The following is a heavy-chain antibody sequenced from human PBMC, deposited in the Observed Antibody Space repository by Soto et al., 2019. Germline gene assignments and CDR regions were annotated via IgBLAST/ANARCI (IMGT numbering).Heavy chain of an antibody. CDR2: IYSGGST. V-gene: IGHV3-53*05. CDR1: EFTVSSNF. D-gene: IGHD6-19*01. J-gene: IGHJ4*02. Sequence: GGSLRLSCAASEFTVSSNFMSWVRQAPGKGLEWVSVIYSGGSTYNADSVKGRFTISRDNSKNTLYLQMNSLRPEDTAVYYCAKILYSGGWYIDNWGQGTRVTVS. CDR3: AKILYSGGWYIDN.